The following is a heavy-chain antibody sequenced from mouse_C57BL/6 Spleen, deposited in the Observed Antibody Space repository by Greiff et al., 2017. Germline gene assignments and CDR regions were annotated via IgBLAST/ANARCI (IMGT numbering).Heavy chain of an antibody. Sequence: QVQLQQSGAELVMPGASVKLSCKASGYTFTSYWMHWVKQRPGQGLEWIGEIDPSDSYTNYNQKFKGKSTLTVDKSSSTAYMQLCSLTAEDSAVCYGARAKAKARDDWGEGASVT. D-gene: IGHD3-2*02. CDR2: IDPSDSYT. CDR1: GYTFTSYW. CDR3: ARAKAKARDD. V-gene: IGHV1-69*01. J-gene: IGHJ4*01.